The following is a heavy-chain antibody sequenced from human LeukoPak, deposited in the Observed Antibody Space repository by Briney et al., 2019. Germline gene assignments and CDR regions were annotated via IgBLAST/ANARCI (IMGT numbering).Heavy chain of an antibody. Sequence: PSETLSLTCAVYGGSFSGYYWSWIRQPPGKGLEWIGEINHSGSTNYNPSLKSRVTISVDTSKNQFSLKLNSVTAADTAVYYCARGAVARNFDYWGQGTLVTVSS. CDR3: ARGAVARNFDY. J-gene: IGHJ4*02. CDR1: GGSFSGYY. V-gene: IGHV4-34*01. CDR2: INHSGST. D-gene: IGHD6-19*01.